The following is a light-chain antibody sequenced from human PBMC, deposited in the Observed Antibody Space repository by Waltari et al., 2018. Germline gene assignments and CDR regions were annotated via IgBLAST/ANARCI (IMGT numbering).Light chain of an antibody. V-gene: IGLV2-23*02. CDR2: AVS. J-gene: IGLJ2*01. CDR1: SSAVGNYKR. Sequence: QSALTQPASVSGSPGQSLTIPCTGTSSAVGNYKRVSWYQQHPGKAPKLMIYAVSKRPSGVSDRFSGSKSGDMASLTISGLQPEDEAEYFCSSYAGSSKGVFGGGTKVTVL. CDR3: SSYAGSSKGV.